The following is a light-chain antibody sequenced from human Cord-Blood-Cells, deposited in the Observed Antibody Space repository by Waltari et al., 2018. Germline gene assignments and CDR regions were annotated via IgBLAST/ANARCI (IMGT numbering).Light chain of an antibody. CDR2: DVS. V-gene: IGLV2-14*01. CDR3: SSYTSSSTLV. J-gene: IGLJ3*02. CDR1: SSDVGGYNY. Sequence: QSALTQPASVSGSPGQSITISCTGTSSDVGGYNYVSWYQQHPGKAPKLMIYDVSNRPSGVSNRFSGSKSGNPASLTISGLQAEDDADYYCSSYTSSSTLVFGVGTKLTVL.